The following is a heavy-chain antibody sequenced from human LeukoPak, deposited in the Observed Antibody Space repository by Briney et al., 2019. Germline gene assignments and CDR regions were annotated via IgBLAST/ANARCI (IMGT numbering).Heavy chain of an antibody. Sequence: PGRSLRLSRAASGFTFTSYAMHWVRQAPGQRLEWMGWINAGNGNTKYSQKFQGRVTITRDTSASTAYMELSSLRSEDTAVYYCARVVGGSCYSCSAFDIWGQGTMVTVSS. V-gene: IGHV1-3*01. CDR2: INAGNGNT. D-gene: IGHD2-15*01. CDR1: GFTFTSYA. CDR3: ARVVGGSCYSCSAFDI. J-gene: IGHJ3*02.